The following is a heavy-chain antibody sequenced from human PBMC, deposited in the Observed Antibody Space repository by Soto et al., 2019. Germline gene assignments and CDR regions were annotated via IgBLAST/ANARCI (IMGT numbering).Heavy chain of an antibody. V-gene: IGHV1-18*01. CDR1: GYTFTSYG. J-gene: IGHJ4*02. CDR3: ARDYYYDSSGYYRPFDY. CDR2: ISAYNGNT. Sequence: ASVKVSCKASGYTFTSYGISWVRQAPGQGLEWMGWISAYNGNTNYAQKLQGRVTMTTDTSTSTAYMELRSLRSDDTAVYYCARDYYYDSSGYYRPFDYWGQGTLVTVSS. D-gene: IGHD3-22*01.